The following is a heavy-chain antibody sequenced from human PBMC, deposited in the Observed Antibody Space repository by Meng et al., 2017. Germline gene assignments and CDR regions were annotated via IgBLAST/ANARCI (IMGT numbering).Heavy chain of an antibody. Sequence: QVQLQEAGPGLVKPAETLSLTCAVSGGSISSSNWWSWVRKPPGKGLEWIGEIYHSGGTNYNPSLKRRVTISVDKSKNQFSLKLSSVTAADTSVDYCARDGRSWDWGQGTLVTVPS. D-gene: IGHD7-27*01. CDR1: GGSISSSNW. J-gene: IGHJ4*02. V-gene: IGHV4-4*02. CDR2: IYHSGGT. CDR3: ARDGRSWD.